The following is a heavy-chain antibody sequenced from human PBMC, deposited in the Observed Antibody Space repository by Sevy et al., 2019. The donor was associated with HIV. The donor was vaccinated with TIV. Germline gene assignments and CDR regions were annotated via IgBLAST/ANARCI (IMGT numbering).Heavy chain of an antibody. Sequence: GGSLRLSFAASGFTFSSYEMNWVRQAPGKGREWVSYIINSGTTISYSDSLKGRFTITRANPRNSLYLQMNSLRAEDTAVYYCARDLPPSTTTVAHFDCWGQGTLVTVSS. CDR3: ARDLPPSTTTVAHFDC. D-gene: IGHD4-17*01. V-gene: IGHV3-48*03. CDR2: IINSGTTI. CDR1: GFTFSSYE. J-gene: IGHJ4*02.